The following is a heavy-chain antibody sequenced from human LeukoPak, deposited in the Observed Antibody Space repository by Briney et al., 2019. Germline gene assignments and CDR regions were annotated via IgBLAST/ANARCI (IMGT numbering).Heavy chain of an antibody. CDR3: ARDPSRSWIPFDY. J-gene: IGHJ4*02. Sequence: GGSLRLSCAASGFSFSSYSMNWGRQAPGKGLEWISHISRVSANTWFADSVKGRFTCSRDNAKNLLFLQMNSLRAEDTAVYYCARDPSRSWIPFDYWGQGTLVTVSS. V-gene: IGHV3-48*04. CDR2: ISRVSANT. D-gene: IGHD6-13*01. CDR1: GFSFSSYS.